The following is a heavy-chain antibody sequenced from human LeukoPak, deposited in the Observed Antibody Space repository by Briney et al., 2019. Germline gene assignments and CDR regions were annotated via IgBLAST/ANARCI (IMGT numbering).Heavy chain of an antibody. CDR2: IYYSGST. V-gene: IGHV4-59*08. CDR1: GGSISSYY. CDR3: ARYTYDFWSGYPEANWFGP. Sequence: SETLSLTCTVSGGSISSYYWSWIRQPPGKGLEWIGYIYYSGSTNYNPSLKSRVTISVDTSKNQFSLKLSSVTAADTAVYYCARYTYDFWSGYPEANWFGPWGQGTLVTVSS. D-gene: IGHD3-3*01. J-gene: IGHJ5*02.